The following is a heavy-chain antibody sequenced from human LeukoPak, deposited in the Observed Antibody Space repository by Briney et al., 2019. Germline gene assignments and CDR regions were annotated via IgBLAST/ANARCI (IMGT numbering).Heavy chain of an antibody. CDR1: GYTFTGYY. CDR2: INPNSGGT. D-gene: IGHD3-10*01. Sequence: ASVKVSCKASGYTFTGYYMHWVRQAPGQGLEWMGRINPNSGGTNYAQKFQCRVTMTRDTSISTAYMELSRLRSDDTAVYYCASEALGGPILFAPWGQGTLVTVSS. CDR3: ASEALGGPILFAP. V-gene: IGHV1-2*06. J-gene: IGHJ5*02.